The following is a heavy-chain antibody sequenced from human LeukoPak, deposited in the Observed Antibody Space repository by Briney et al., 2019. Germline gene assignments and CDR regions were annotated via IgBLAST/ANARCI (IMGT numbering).Heavy chain of an antibody. CDR1: GGSISSYY. D-gene: IGHD3-10*01. CDR3: ASLSKYYGSGRGFDY. CDR2: INYSGST. J-gene: IGHJ4*02. V-gene: IGHV4-59*12. Sequence: PSETLSLTCTVSGGSISSYYWSWIRQPPGKGLERIGDINYSGSTNYNPSLKSRVTISVDTSKNQFSLKLSSVTAADTAVYYCASLSKYYGSGRGFDYWGQGTLVTVSS.